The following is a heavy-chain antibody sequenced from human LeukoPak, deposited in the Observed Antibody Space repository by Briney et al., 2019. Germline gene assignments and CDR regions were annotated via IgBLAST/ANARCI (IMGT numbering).Heavy chain of an antibody. V-gene: IGHV1-18*01. CDR1: GYTFTSYG. J-gene: IGHJ6*03. CDR3: AREGEGHYYYYMDV. Sequence: ASVKVSCKASGYTFTSYGISWVRQAPGQGPEWMGWISAYNGNTNYAQKLQGRVTMTTDTSTSTAYMELRSLRSDDTAVYYCAREGEGHYYYYMDVWGKGTTVTVSS. D-gene: IGHD2-21*01. CDR2: ISAYNGNT.